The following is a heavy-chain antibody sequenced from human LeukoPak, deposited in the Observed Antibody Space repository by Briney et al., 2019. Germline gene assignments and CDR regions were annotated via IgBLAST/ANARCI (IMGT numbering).Heavy chain of an antibody. Sequence: ASVKVSCKASGYTFTSYDINWVRQATGQGLEWMGWMNPNSGNTGYAQKFQGRVTITRNTSISTAYMELSSLRSEDTAVYYCARGFLPNNYDSSALGDWGQGTLVTVSS. D-gene: IGHD3-22*01. J-gene: IGHJ4*02. CDR3: ARGFLPNNYDSSALGD. CDR2: MNPNSGNT. V-gene: IGHV1-8*03. CDR1: GYTFTSYD.